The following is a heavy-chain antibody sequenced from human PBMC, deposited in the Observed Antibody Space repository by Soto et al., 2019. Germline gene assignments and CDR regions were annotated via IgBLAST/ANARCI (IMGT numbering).Heavy chain of an antibody. Sequence: GGSLRLSCAASGFTFSSYAMSWVRQAPGKGLEWVSAISGSGGSTYYADSVKGRFTISRDNSKNTLYLQMNSLRAEDTAVYYCAKDFLRRTIFGVVIPRHSWFDPWGQGTLVTVSS. J-gene: IGHJ5*02. CDR1: GFTFSSYA. V-gene: IGHV3-23*01. CDR2: ISGSGGST. D-gene: IGHD3-3*01. CDR3: AKDFLRRTIFGVVIPRHSWFDP.